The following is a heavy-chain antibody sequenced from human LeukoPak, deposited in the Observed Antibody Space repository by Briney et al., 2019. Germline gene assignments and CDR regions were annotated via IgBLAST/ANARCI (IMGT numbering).Heavy chain of an antibody. CDR1: GGSISSYY. CDR3: ARVESYDILTGYSGPFWFDP. Sequence: PSETLSLTCTISGGSISSYYWSWIRQPPGKGLEWIGYIYDSGSTNYNPSLKSRLTISVDTPKNQFSLRLSSVTAADTAVYYCARVESYDILTGYSGPFWFDPWGQGALVTVSS. CDR2: IYDSGST. V-gene: IGHV4-59*08. J-gene: IGHJ5*02. D-gene: IGHD3-9*01.